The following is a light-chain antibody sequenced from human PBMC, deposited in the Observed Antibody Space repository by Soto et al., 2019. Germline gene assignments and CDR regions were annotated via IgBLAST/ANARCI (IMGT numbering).Light chain of an antibody. J-gene: IGLJ1*01. CDR3: ASHAGSNRV. V-gene: IGLV2-8*01. CDR1: SSDVGAYNY. Sequence: QSALTQPPSASGSPGQSVTISCAGTSSDVGAYNYVSWYQQHPGKAPKIMIYEVSKRPSGVPDRFSGSKSGNTASLTVSGLQTEDEADYYCASHAGSNRVFGTGTKVTVL. CDR2: EVS.